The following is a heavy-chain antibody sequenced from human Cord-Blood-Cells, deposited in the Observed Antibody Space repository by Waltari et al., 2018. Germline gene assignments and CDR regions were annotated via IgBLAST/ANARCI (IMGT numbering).Heavy chain of an antibody. D-gene: IGHD2-2*01. CDR2: IIPILGIA. J-gene: IGHJ6*02. V-gene: IGHV1-69*02. CDR3: ASSYCSSTSCLYYYYYYGMDV. CDR1: GGTFSSYT. Sequence: QVQLVQSGAEVKKPGSSVKVSCKASGGTFSSYTISWVRQAPGQGLEWMGRIIPILGIANYEQKFQGRVTITADKSTSTAYMELSSLRSEDTAVYYCASSYCSSTSCLYYYYYYGMDVWDQGP.